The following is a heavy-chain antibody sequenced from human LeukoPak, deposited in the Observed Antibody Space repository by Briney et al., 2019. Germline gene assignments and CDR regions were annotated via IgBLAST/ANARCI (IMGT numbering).Heavy chain of an antibody. Sequence: ASVNVSCKASGYTFTRYGMTWVRLAPGQGPEWMGWISGYNGNTNYAQKFQGRVTMTKDTSTSRVYMELRSLRPDDTAVYYCARDFEAVADEEGYDAFDIWGQGTMVTVSS. J-gene: IGHJ3*02. CDR2: ISGYNGNT. D-gene: IGHD6-19*01. CDR3: ARDFEAVADEEGYDAFDI. CDR1: GYTFTRYG. V-gene: IGHV1-18*01.